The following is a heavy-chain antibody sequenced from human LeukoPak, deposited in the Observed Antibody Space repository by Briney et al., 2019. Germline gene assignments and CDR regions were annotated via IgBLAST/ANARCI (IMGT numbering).Heavy chain of an antibody. CDR3: AKRGRARGYFDY. CDR1: GDSITGYY. J-gene: IGHJ4*02. V-gene: IGHV4-4*07. D-gene: IGHD3-10*01. CDR2: IYTSGST. Sequence: KPSETLSLTCSVSGDSITGYYWSWIRQPAGKGLEWIGRIYTSGSTNYNPSLKSRVTISVDTSKNQFSLRLTSMTAADTAMYYCAKRGRARGYFDYWGQGTLVTVSS.